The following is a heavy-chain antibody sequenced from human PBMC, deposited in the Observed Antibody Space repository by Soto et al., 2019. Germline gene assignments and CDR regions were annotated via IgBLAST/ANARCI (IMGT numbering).Heavy chain of an antibody. CDR2: IKSKTDGGTT. Sequence: GGSLRLSCAASGFTFSNAWMSWVRQAPGKGLEWVGRIKSKTDGGTTDYAAPVKGRFTISRDDSKNTLYLQMNSLKTEDTAVYYCTTDWTKGYCSGGSCYSVFDRYYYYYMDVWGKGTTVTVSS. D-gene: IGHD2-15*01. CDR3: TTDWTKGYCSGGSCYSVFDRYYYYYMDV. J-gene: IGHJ6*03. V-gene: IGHV3-15*01. CDR1: GFTFSNAW.